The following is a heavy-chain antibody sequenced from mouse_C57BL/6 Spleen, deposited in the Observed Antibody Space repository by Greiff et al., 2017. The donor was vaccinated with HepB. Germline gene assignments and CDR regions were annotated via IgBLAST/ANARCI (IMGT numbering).Heavy chain of an antibody. D-gene: IGHD2-4*01. CDR1: GYTFTDYY. CDR2: IYPGSGNT. V-gene: IGHV1-76*01. Sequence: VMLVESGAELVRPGASVKLSCKASGYTFTDYYINWVKQRPGQGLEWIARIYPGSGNTYYNEKFKGKATLTAEKSSSTAYMQLSSLTSEDSAVYFCASGSFYDYEFAYWGQGTLVTVSA. J-gene: IGHJ3*01. CDR3: ASGSFYDYEFAY.